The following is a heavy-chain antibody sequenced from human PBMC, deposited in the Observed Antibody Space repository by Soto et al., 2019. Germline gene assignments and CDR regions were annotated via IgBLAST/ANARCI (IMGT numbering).Heavy chain of an antibody. CDR3: ASLGWGRVSPLSS. CDR2: SSSAGGV. J-gene: IGHJ5*02. D-gene: IGHD3-16*01. Sequence: PGGSLRLSCAASGFTFSSYAMSWVRRAPGKGLEWVSVSSSAGGVYYADSVKGRFTISRANSKNTLFLQMNSLRAEDTAVYYGASLGWGRVSPLSSWGQGTLVTVSS. CDR1: GFTFSSYA. V-gene: IGHV3-23*05.